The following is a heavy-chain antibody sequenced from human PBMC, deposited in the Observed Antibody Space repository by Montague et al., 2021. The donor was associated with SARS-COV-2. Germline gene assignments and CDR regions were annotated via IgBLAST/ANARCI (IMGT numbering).Heavy chain of an antibody. CDR2: IYYSGST. D-gene: IGHD6-19*01. Sequence: TLSLTCTVSGGSISSGDYYWSWIRQHPGKGLEWIGYIYYSGSTYYXXXLKSRVTISVDTSKNQFSLKLSSVTAADTAVYYWARGGSYSSGWYGLDYYYGVDVWGQGTTVTVSS. CDR1: GGSISSGDYY. CDR3: ARGGSYSSGWYGLDYYYGVDV. J-gene: IGHJ6*02. V-gene: IGHV4-31*03.